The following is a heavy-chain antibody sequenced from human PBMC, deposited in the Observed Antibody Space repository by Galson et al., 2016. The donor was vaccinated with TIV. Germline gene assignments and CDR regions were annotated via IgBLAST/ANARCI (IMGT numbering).Heavy chain of an antibody. CDR1: GDSFNIYA. CDR2: IIPIFGEA. J-gene: IGHJ5*02. D-gene: IGHD3-3*01. Sequence: SVKVSCKASGDSFNIYAISWVRQAPGQGLEWMGGIIPIFGEAYYAQWVQGRVTISADDATSTAYVELRSLKTDDTAVYYCARGVPAIPASMSGASTWNNWFDPWGQGTLVTVSP. V-gene: IGHV1-69*13. CDR3: ARGVPAIPASMSGASTWNNWFDP.